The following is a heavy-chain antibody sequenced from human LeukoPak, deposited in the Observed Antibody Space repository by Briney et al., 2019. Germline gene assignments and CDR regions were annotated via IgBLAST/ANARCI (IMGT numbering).Heavy chain of an antibody. CDR3: ATLTVTTFYYYYMDV. CDR1: GYTFTSYY. CDR2: FDPEDGET. Sequence: ASVKVSCKASGYTFTSYYMHWVRQAPGKGLEWMGGFDPEDGETIYAQKFQGRVTMTEDTSTDTAYMELSSLRSEDTAVYYCATLTVTTFYYYYMDVWGKGTTVTVSS. D-gene: IGHD4-17*01. V-gene: IGHV1-24*01. J-gene: IGHJ6*03.